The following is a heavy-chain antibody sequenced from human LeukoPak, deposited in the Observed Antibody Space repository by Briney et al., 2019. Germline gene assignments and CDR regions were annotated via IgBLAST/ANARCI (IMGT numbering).Heavy chain of an antibody. V-gene: IGHV3-48*01. CDR2: ISSSSSTI. D-gene: IGHD2-15*01. Sequence: PGGSLRLACAASGFTFSSYSMNWVRQAPGKGLEWVSYISSSSSTIYYADSVKGRFTISRDNAKNSLYLQMNSLRAEDTAVYYCARGEDIVVVSYYYGMDVWGQGTTVTVSS. CDR3: ARGEDIVVVSYYYGMDV. CDR1: GFTFSSYS. J-gene: IGHJ6*02.